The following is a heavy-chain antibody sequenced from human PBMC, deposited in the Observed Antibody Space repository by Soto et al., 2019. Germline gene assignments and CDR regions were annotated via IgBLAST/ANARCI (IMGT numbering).Heavy chain of an antibody. Sequence: QVQLQESGPGLVKPSETLSLTCTVSGGSISSYYWSWIRQPPGKGLEWIAYIYYSGITNYNPSLKSRVAISVDTTKKQLSLNLSSVTTADTAVYYCARVLRGGDFRYSFDYWGQGTLVTVSS. CDR3: ARVLRGGDFRYSFDY. CDR2: IYYSGIT. CDR1: GGSISSYY. V-gene: IGHV4-59*01. D-gene: IGHD2-21*01. J-gene: IGHJ4*02.